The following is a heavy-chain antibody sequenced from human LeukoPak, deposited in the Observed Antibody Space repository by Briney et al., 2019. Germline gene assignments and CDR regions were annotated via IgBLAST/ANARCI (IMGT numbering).Heavy chain of an antibody. CDR3: ARGVAAARYYYYYMDV. J-gene: IGHJ6*03. Sequence: SETLSLTCTVSGGSISSYYWSWIRQPPGKGLEWIGYIYYSGSTNYNPSLKSRVTISVDTSKNQFSLKLSSVTAADTAVYYCARGVAAARYYYYYMDVWGKGTTVTISS. CDR1: GGSISSYY. CDR2: IYYSGST. D-gene: IGHD6-6*01. V-gene: IGHV4-59*01.